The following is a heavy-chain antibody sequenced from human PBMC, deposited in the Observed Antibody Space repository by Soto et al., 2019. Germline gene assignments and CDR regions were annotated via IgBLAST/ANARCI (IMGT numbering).Heavy chain of an antibody. J-gene: IGHJ4*02. Sequence: EVQLVESGGGPVKPGGSFRLSCTASGFVFNGFTMNWVRQAPGKGLEWVSSIHSSGNSISYADSVKGRFTMSRDNAKNSLFLQMTSLRDEDTAVYFCARDGPLWSLDYWGQGALVIVSS. V-gene: IGHV3-21*01. D-gene: IGHD3-10*01. CDR1: GFVFNGFT. CDR2: IHSSGNSI. CDR3: ARDGPLWSLDY.